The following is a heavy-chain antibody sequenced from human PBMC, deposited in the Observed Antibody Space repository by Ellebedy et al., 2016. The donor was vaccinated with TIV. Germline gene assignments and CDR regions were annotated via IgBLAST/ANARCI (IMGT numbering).Heavy chain of an antibody. CDR1: GFTFSSYA. Sequence: GGSLRLSXAASGFTFSSYAMSWVRQAPGKGLEWVSAISGSGGSTYYADSVKGRFTISRDNSKNTLYLQMNSLRAEDTAVYYCAKDSQYVLEWLLPSDYWGQGTLVTVSS. CDR2: ISGSGGST. V-gene: IGHV3-23*01. D-gene: IGHD3-3*01. CDR3: AKDSQYVLEWLLPSDY. J-gene: IGHJ4*02.